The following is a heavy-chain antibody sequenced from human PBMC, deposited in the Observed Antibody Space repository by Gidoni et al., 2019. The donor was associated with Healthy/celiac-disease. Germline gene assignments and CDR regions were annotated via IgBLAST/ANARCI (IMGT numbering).Heavy chain of an antibody. J-gene: IGHJ6*02. D-gene: IGHD6-19*01. CDR3: ARDKRVRGAVAGTHYGMDV. CDR2: IGTAGDT. CDR1: GFTFRRSD. V-gene: IGHV3-13*01. Sequence: EVQLVASGGGLVQPGGSLRLSCAASGFTFRRSDLHWVRQATGKGLQWVSAIGTAGDTYYPGSVKGRFTISRENAKNSLYLQMNSLRAGDTAVYYCARDKRVRGAVAGTHYGMDVWGQGTTVTVSS.